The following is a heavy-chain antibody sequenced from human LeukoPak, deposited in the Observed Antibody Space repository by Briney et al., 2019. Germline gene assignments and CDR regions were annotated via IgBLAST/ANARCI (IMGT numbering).Heavy chain of an antibody. J-gene: IGHJ2*01. D-gene: IGHD3-3*01. CDR1: GGSFSDYY. CDR3: ARGILARGYFDL. V-gene: IGHV4-34*01. Sequence: PSENLSLTCAVYGGSFSDYYWSWIRQTPGEGLQWIGGIKHSGSTDYNPSLKSRVTMSVDTSKNQFSLKLNSVTAADTAVYYCARGILARGYFDLWGRGTLVTVSS. CDR2: IKHSGST.